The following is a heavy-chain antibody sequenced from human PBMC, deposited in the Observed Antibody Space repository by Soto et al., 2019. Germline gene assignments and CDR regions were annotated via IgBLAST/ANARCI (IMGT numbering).Heavy chain of an antibody. Sequence: PSETLSLTCTVSGGSISSGDYYWSWIRQPPRKGLEWIGYIYYSGSTYYNPSLKSRVTISVDTSKNQFSLKLSSVTAADTAVYYCALEPLGRGNFDYWGQGTLVTVSS. CDR3: ALEPLGRGNFDY. CDR2: IYYSGST. V-gene: IGHV4-30-4*01. D-gene: IGHD7-27*01. J-gene: IGHJ4*02. CDR1: GGSISSGDYY.